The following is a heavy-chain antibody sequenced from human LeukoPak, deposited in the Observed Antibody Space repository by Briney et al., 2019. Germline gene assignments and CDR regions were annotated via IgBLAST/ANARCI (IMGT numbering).Heavy chain of an antibody. CDR2: FDPEDGET. CDR1: GYTLTELS. Sequence: ASVKVSCKVSGYTLTELSMHWVRQAPGKGLEWMGGFDPEDGETIYAQKFRGRVTMTEDTSTDTAYMELSSLRSEDTAVYYCARSMIVVASPYFDYWGQGTLVTVSS. CDR3: ARSMIVVASPYFDY. V-gene: IGHV1-24*01. J-gene: IGHJ4*02. D-gene: IGHD3-22*01.